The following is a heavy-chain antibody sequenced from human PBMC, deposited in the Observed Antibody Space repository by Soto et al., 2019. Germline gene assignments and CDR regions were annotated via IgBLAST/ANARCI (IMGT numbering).Heavy chain of an antibody. CDR1: GFTFSSYA. Sequence: GESLKISCAASGFTFSSYAMSWVRQAPGKGLKWVSGISGSGGSIYYADSVKGRFTISRDNSKNTLYLQTNSLRAEDTAVYYCAKERGYNYGYDAMDVWGQGTTVTVSS. V-gene: IGHV3-23*01. J-gene: IGHJ6*02. CDR2: ISGSGGSI. CDR3: AKERGYNYGYDAMDV. D-gene: IGHD5-18*01.